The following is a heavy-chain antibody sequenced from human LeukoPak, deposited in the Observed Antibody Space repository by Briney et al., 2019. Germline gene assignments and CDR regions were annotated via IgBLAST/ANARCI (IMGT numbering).Heavy chain of an antibody. J-gene: IGHJ4*02. CDR3: ARSQYYDFWSGYSTPFDY. D-gene: IGHD3-3*01. V-gene: IGHV4-61*02. Sequence: SDTLSLTCTVSGGSFRSGSYYWSWIRQPAGKGLEWIGRIYTSGSPNYNPSLKSRVTITVDTSKNQFSLKPSSVTGADTAVYYCARSQYYDFWSGYSTPFDYGGQGTLVTVSA. CDR1: GGSFRSGSYY. CDR2: IYTSGSP.